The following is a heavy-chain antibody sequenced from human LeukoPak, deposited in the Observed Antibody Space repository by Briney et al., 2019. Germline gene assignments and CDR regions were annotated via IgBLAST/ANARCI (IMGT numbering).Heavy chain of an antibody. CDR3: ARDGIGIDYVRYFDP. Sequence: ASVKVSCKASGYTFTSYGISWVRQAPGQGLEWMGWISAYNGNTNYAQKLQGRVTMTTDTSTSTAYMELRSLRSDDTAVYYCARDGIGIDYVRYFDPWGQGTLVTVSS. V-gene: IGHV1-18*01. CDR1: GYTFTSYG. J-gene: IGHJ4*02. CDR2: ISAYNGNT. D-gene: IGHD3-10*02.